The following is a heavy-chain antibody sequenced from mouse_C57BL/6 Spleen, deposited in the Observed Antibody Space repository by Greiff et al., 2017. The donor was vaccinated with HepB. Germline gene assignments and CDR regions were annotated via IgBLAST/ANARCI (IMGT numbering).Heavy chain of an antibody. Sequence: DVKLQESGPGLVKPSQSLSLTCSVTGYSITSGYYWNWIRQFPGNKLEWMGYISYDGSNNYNPSLKNRISITRDTSKNQFFLKLNSVTTEDTATYYCARDRDYDYPYYYAMDYWGQGTSVTVSS. V-gene: IGHV3-6*01. CDR3: ARDRDYDYPYYYAMDY. J-gene: IGHJ4*01. CDR1: GYSITSGYY. D-gene: IGHD2-4*01. CDR2: ISYDGSN.